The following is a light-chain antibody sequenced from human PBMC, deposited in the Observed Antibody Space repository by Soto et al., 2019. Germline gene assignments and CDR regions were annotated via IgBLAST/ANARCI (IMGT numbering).Light chain of an antibody. CDR2: KAS. CDR3: QQYNSYPWT. CDR1: QSISSW. Sequence: DIQMTQSPSTLSASVGDRVTITCRASQSISSWLAWYQQKPGKAPKLLIYKASSLESRVPSRFSGSGSGTEFTLTISSLQPGDFATYYCQQYNSYPWTFGQGTKVEIK. V-gene: IGKV1-5*03. J-gene: IGKJ1*01.